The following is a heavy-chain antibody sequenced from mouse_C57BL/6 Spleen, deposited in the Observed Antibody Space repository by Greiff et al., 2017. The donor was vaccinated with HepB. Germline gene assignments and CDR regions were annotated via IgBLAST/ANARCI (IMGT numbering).Heavy chain of an antibody. CDR2: IDPETGGT. D-gene: IGHD2-4*01. J-gene: IGHJ4*01. V-gene: IGHV1-15*01. Sequence: QVQLQQSGAELVRPGASVTLSCKASGYTFTDYEMHWVKQTPVHGLEWIGAIDPETGGTAYNQKFKGKAILTTDKSSSTAYMELRSLTSEDSAVYYCTSPYDYDDVKDAMDYWGQGTSVTVSS. CDR1: GYTFTDYE. CDR3: TSPYDYDDVKDAMDY.